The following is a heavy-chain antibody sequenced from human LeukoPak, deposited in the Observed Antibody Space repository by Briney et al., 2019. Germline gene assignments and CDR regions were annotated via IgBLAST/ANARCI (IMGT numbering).Heavy chain of an antibody. Sequence: KPSETLSLTCTVSGYSISSGYYWGWIRQPPGKGLEWIGSIYHSGSTYYNPSLKSRVTISVDKSKNQFSLKLSSVTAADTAVYYCARGEFDGGVYFDYWGQGTLVTVSS. V-gene: IGHV4-38-2*02. CDR1: GYSISSGYY. CDR3: ARGEFDGGVYFDY. J-gene: IGHJ4*02. CDR2: IYHSGST. D-gene: IGHD3-16*01.